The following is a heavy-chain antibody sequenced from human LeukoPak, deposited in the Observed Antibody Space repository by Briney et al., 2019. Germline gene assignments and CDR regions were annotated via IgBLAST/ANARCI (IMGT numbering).Heavy chain of an antibody. CDR3: AREGSYYYDSSGPRFDY. V-gene: IGHV3-30*03. CDR2: ISHDGSDK. J-gene: IGHJ4*02. Sequence: GSLRLSCAASGFTFSSYGMHWVRQAAGKGLEWVAVISHDGSDKYYAGSVKGRFTISRDNSKNTLYLQMNSLRAEDTAVYYCAREGSYYYDSSGPRFDYWGQGTLVTVSS. D-gene: IGHD3-22*01. CDR1: GFTFSSYG.